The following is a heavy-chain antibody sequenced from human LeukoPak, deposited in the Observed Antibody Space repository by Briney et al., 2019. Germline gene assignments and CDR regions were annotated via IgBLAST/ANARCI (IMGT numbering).Heavy chain of an antibody. Sequence: GGSLRLSCSASGFTLSSYVMSWVRQAPGKGLEWVSYISSTSSYTNYADSVKGRFTISRDNAKNSLHLQMNSLRAEDTAVYYCARSYGWLPGGMWGQGTLVTVSS. V-gene: IGHV3-11*03. J-gene: IGHJ4*02. CDR3: ARSYGWLPGGM. CDR2: ISSTSSYT. CDR1: GFTLSSYV. D-gene: IGHD5-12*01.